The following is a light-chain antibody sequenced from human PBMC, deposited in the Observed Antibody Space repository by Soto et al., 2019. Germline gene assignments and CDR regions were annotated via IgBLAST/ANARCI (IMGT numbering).Light chain of an antibody. V-gene: IGKV3-11*01. CDR1: QSVDGY. CDR2: DAS. J-gene: IGKJ4*01. Sequence: EIVLTQSPATLSLSPGERATLSCRASQSVDGYLGWYQQKPGQAPRLLIYDASNRASGIPARLSGSASGTDFTLTISSLEPEDFAVYYCHQRKSWPLTFGGGTKVEIK. CDR3: HQRKSWPLT.